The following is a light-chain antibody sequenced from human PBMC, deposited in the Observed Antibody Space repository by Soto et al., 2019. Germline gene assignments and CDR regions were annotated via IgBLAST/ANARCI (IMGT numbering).Light chain of an antibody. CDR2: QAS. CDR3: QQDKSYST. J-gene: IGKJ2*01. Sequence: DIEMTQSPSTLAASVGDRVTITCRASQSIDSWLAWYQQKAGQGPRFLIYQASSLESGVSSKFSGSGSGTELAFAISNLQPDDYANYYRQQDKSYSTFGQGTKLE. CDR1: QSIDSW. V-gene: IGKV1-5*03.